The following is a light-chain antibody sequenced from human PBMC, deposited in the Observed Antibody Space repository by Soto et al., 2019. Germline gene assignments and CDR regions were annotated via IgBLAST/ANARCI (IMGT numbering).Light chain of an antibody. Sequence: DIQMTQSPSSVSASVGDRVTITCRASQVISSWLVWYQQKPGKAPKLLIYAASSLQSGVPSRFSGSGSGTDFTLTISSLQPEDFATYFCQQSYTTPITFGQGTRLEIK. J-gene: IGKJ5*01. CDR1: QVISSW. CDR2: AAS. CDR3: QQSYTTPIT. V-gene: IGKV1D-12*01.